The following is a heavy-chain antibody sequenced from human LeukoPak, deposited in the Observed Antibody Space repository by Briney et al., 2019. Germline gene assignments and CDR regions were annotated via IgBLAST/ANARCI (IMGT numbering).Heavy chain of an antibody. CDR2: MSAYNGNT. Sequence: ASVKVSCKASGYTFTSYGISWVRQAPGRGLEWMGWMSAYNGNTNYAQKFQGRVTITADKSTSTAYMELSSLRSEDTAVYYCARGIRIAAAGFPHSARSWNYYFDYWGQGTLVTVSS. V-gene: IGHV1-18*01. CDR3: ARGIRIAAAGFPHSARSWNYYFDY. J-gene: IGHJ4*02. D-gene: IGHD6-13*01. CDR1: GYTFTSYG.